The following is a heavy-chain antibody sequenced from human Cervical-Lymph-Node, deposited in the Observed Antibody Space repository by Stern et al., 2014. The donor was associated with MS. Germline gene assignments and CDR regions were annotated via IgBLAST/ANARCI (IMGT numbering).Heavy chain of an antibody. CDR1: GGSINSDNYY. V-gene: IGHV4-39*01. CDR2: VYYSGST. J-gene: IGHJ4*02. CDR3: ARQVRLGELSDLFDY. D-gene: IGHD3-16*02. Sequence: QVQLQESGPGLVKPSETLSLTCTVSGGSINSDNYYGGWVRQPPGKGLEXIGTVYYSGSTYYNPSLGGRVTIFVDTSRNQFSLRLTSVTAADTAVYYCARQVRLGELSDLFDYWGQGALVTVSS.